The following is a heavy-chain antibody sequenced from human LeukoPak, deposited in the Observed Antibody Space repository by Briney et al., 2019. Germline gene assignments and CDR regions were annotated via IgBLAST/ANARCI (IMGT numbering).Heavy chain of an antibody. CDR2: MSAYNGNT. CDR1: VYTFTSYG. D-gene: IGHD1-26*01. J-gene: IGHJ4*02. V-gene: IGHV1-18*01. Sequence: GSSVKVSCKASVYTFTSYGISWVRQAPRQGLGWMGWMSAYNGNTNYAQKLQGRVTMTTDTSTSTAYMELRSLRSDDTAVYYCARVWIVGATAEFDYWGQGTLVSVSS. CDR3: ARVWIVGATAEFDY.